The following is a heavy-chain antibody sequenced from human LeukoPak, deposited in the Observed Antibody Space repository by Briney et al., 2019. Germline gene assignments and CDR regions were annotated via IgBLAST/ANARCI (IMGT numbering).Heavy chain of an antibody. CDR1: GGSISSYY. J-gene: IGHJ5*02. CDR3: AREPPGIAVAGSWFDP. V-gene: IGHV4-4*07. D-gene: IGHD6-19*01. CDR2: IYTSGST. Sequence: PSETLSLTCTVSGGSISSYYWSWIRQPAGKGLEWIGRIYTSGSTNYNPSLKSRVTMSVDTSKNQFSLKLSSVTAAGTAVYYCAREPPGIAVAGSWFDPWGQGTLVTVSS.